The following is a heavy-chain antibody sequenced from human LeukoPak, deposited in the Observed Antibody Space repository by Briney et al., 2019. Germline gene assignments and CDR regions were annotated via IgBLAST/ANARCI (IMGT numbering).Heavy chain of an antibody. Sequence: GGSLRLSCAASEFTVSSNYMSWVRQAPGKGLEWVSVIYSGGSTYYADSVKGRFTISRDNSKNTLYLQMNSLRAEDTAVYYCARLLRGSLDYWGQGTLVAVSS. CDR2: IYSGGST. CDR3: ARLLRGSLDY. CDR1: EFTVSSNY. D-gene: IGHD2-15*01. J-gene: IGHJ4*02. V-gene: IGHV3-53*01.